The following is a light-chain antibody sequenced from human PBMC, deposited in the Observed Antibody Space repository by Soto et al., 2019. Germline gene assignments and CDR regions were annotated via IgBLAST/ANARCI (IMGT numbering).Light chain of an antibody. CDR1: SSNIGSNY. CDR3: AAWDDSLSGRV. V-gene: IGLV1-47*01. CDR2: RNN. J-gene: IGLJ3*02. Sequence: QSVLTQPPSASGTPGQRVTISCSGSSSNIGSNYVYWYQQLPGTAPKLLIYRNNQRPSGVPDRFSGSTSGTSASLAISGLRYEDEDDYYCAAWDDSLSGRVFGGGTKLTVL.